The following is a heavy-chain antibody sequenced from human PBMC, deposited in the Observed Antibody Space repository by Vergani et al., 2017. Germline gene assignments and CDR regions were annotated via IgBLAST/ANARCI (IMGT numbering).Heavy chain of an antibody. Sequence: QVQLVQSGPERKSPGASVMVSCKASGYDFSSYGINWVRQAPGQGLEWMGGIIPIFGTANYAQKFQGRVTITADESTSTAYMELSSLRSEDTAVYYCARDRVIGAAAVYYFDYWGQGTLVTVSS. CDR2: IIPIFGTA. D-gene: IGHD6-13*01. V-gene: IGHV1-69*01. CDR3: ARDRVIGAAAVYYFDY. CDR1: GYDFSSYG. J-gene: IGHJ4*02.